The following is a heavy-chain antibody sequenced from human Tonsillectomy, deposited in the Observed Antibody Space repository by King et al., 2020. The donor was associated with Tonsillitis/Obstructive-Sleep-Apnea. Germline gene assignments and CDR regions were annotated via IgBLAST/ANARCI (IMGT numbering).Heavy chain of an antibody. Sequence: QLQESGPGLVKPSETLSLTCSVSGDSISTTSYYWGWIRQPPGKGLEWIGSIFSSGSTYYNPSLKSRVAISVDTSKNQFSLKLRSVTAADTAVFYCARVQLNYYDDSSSYTYYFDDWGQGTLVTVAS. J-gene: IGHJ4*02. V-gene: IGHV4-39*01. CDR1: GDSISTTSYY. D-gene: IGHD3-22*01. CDR3: ARVQLNYYDDSSSYTYYFDD. CDR2: IFSSGST.